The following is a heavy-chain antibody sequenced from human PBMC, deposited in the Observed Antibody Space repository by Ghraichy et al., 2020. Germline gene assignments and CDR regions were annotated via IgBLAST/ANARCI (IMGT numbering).Heavy chain of an antibody. J-gene: IGHJ4*02. V-gene: IGHV3-23*01. Sequence: GGSLRLSCAASGFTFSSYAMSWVRQAPGKGLEWVSAISGSGGSTYYADSVKGRFTISRDNSKNTLYLQMNSLRAEDTAVYYCAKDLDHYDFWSGYSNSFDSWGQGTLVTVSS. CDR1: GFTFSSYA. CDR3: AKDLDHYDFWSGYSNSFDS. CDR2: ISGSGGST. D-gene: IGHD3-3*01.